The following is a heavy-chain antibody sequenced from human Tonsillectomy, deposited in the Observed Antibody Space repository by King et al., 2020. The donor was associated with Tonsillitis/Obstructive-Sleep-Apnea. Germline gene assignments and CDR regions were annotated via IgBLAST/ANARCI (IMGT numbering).Heavy chain of an antibody. CDR2: IKTKTDGGTT. D-gene: IGHD1-20*01. J-gene: IGHJ5*02. V-gene: IGHV3-15*01. CDR3: TAEANWINWFDP. Sequence: VQLVESGGGLVKPVGSLRLSCAASGFTFSNAWMNWVRQAPGKGLEWVGRIKTKTDGGTTDNAAPVKGRFIISRDDSKNTLSLQMNNLKPEDTAVYYCTAEANWINWFDPWGQGTLVTVSS. CDR1: GFTFSNAW.